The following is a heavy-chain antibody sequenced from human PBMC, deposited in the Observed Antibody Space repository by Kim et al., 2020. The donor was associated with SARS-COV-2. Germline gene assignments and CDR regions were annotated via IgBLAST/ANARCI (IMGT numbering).Heavy chain of an antibody. CDR2: IKQDGSEK. Sequence: GGSLRLSCAASGFTFSSYWMSWVRQAPGKGLEWVANIKQDGSEKYYVDSVKGRFTISRDNAKNSLYLQMNSLRAEDTAVYYCARASYDILTGYHIPRDWYFDLWGRGTLVTVSS. CDR1: GFTFSSYW. J-gene: IGHJ2*01. V-gene: IGHV3-7*05. CDR3: ARASYDILTGYHIPRDWYFDL. D-gene: IGHD3-9*01.